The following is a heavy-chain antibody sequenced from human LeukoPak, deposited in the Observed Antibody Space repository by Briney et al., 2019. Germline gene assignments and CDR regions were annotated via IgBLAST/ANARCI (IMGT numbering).Heavy chain of an antibody. CDR2: IYYSGST. J-gene: IGHJ4*02. CDR1: GFTFSNAW. V-gene: IGHV4-59*01. CDR3: ARDGGRSIAAAVD. Sequence: GSLRLSCAASGFTFSNAWMSWIRQPPGKGLEWIGYIYYSGSTNYDPSLKSRVTISVDTSKNQFSLKLSSVTAADTAVYYCARDGGRSIAAAVDWGQGTLVTVSS. D-gene: IGHD6-13*01.